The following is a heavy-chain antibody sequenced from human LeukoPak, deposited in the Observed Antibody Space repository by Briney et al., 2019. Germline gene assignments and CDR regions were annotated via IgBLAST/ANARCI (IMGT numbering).Heavy chain of an antibody. CDR3: AVLRYFDWLLSGTDPPIEI. J-gene: IGHJ3*02. D-gene: IGHD3-9*01. Sequence: SETLSLTCTVSGGSISSSSYYWGWIRQPPGKGLEWIGSIYYSGSTYYNPSLKSRITISVDTSKNQFSLQLNSVTPEDTAVYYCAVLRYFDWLLSGTDPPIEIWGQGTMVTVSS. V-gene: IGHV4-39*01. CDR1: GGSISSSSYY. CDR2: IYYSGST.